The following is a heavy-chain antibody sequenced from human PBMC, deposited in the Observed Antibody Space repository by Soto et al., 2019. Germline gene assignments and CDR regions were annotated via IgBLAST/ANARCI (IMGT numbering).Heavy chain of an antibody. CDR3: AKDVVVAAT. J-gene: IGHJ5*02. V-gene: IGHV3-23*01. CDR1: GLPFWSSA. D-gene: IGHD2-15*01. Sequence: CLGLGCAPSGLPFWSSAMTGVRQAAGKGLEWVSAISGSGGSTYYADSVKGRFTISRDNSKNTLYLQMNSLRAEDTAVYYCAKDVVVAATWGQGTLVTVSS. CDR2: ISGSGGST.